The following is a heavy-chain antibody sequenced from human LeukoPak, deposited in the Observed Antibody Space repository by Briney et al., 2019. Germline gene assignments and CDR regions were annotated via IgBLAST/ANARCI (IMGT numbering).Heavy chain of an antibody. CDR1: GYTFTGYY. V-gene: IGHV1-2*06. J-gene: IGHJ4*02. CDR2: INPNSGGT. Sequence: ASVKVSCKASGYTFTGYYMHWVRQAPGQGLEWMGRINPNSGGTNYAQKFQGRVTMTRDTSISTAYMELSRLRSDDTAEYYCAREMTTSLHFDYWGQGTLVTVSS. CDR3: AREMTTSLHFDY. D-gene: IGHD4-17*01.